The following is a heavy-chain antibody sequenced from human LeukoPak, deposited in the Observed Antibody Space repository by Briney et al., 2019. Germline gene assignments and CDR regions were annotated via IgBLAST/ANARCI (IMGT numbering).Heavy chain of an antibody. CDR1: GFTFSSYA. V-gene: IGHV3-23*01. J-gene: IGHJ5*02. Sequence: GGSLRLSCAASGFTFSSYAMSWFRKAPGKGLNWVSAISGSGGSTYYADSVKGRFTISRDNSKNTLYLQMNSLRAEDTAVYYCAKESVSSVDWFDPWGQGTLVTVSS. D-gene: IGHD6-19*01. CDR2: ISGSGGST. CDR3: AKESVSSVDWFDP.